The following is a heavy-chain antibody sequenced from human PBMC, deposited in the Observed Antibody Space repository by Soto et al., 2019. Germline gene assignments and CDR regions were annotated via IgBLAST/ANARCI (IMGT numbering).Heavy chain of an antibody. Sequence: QVQLVESGGGVVQPGRSLRLSCAASGFTFRSNGMHWVRQAPGKGLEWVATIWYDSSNKYYADSVKGRFTISRDNSKNTLYLHMNNLRAEDTGIYYCAKEGNIGSSSWYSFDYWGQGTLVTVSS. J-gene: IGHJ4*02. CDR3: AKEGNIGSSSWYSFDY. CDR2: IWYDSSNK. V-gene: IGHV3-33*06. D-gene: IGHD6-13*01. CDR1: GFTFRSNG.